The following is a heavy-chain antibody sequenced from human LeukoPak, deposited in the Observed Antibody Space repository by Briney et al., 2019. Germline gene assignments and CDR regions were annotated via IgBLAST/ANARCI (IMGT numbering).Heavy chain of an antibody. J-gene: IGHJ4*02. CDR2: INPNSGGT. CDR3: ARAEQWPDNLDY. V-gene: IGHV1-2*02. D-gene: IGHD6-19*01. Sequence: ASVKVSCKASGYTFTSYYIHWVRQAPGQGLEWMGWINPNSGGTNYAQKFQGRVTMTRDTSISTSYMELSRLRSDDTAVYYCARAEQWPDNLDYWGQGTLVTVSS. CDR1: GYTFTSYY.